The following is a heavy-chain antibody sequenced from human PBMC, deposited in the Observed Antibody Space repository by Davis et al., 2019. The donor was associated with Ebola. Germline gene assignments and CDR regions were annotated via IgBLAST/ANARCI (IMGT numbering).Heavy chain of an antibody. J-gene: IGHJ5*02. CDR1: GYTFTSYA. Sequence: AASVKVSCKASGYTFTSYAMHWVRQAPGQRLEWMGWINAGNGNTKYSQKFQGRVTITRDTSASTAYMELSSLRSEDTAVNYCARDTEMATIGVGWFDPWGQGTLVTVSS. CDR2: INAGNGNT. D-gene: IGHD5-24*01. V-gene: IGHV1-3*01. CDR3: ARDTEMATIGVGWFDP.